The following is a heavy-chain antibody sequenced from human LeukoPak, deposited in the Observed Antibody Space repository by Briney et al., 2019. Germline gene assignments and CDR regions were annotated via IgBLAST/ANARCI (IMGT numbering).Heavy chain of an antibody. V-gene: IGHV1-18*01. CDR2: ISAYNGNT. CDR3: ARQLDIVVVPAATDFDY. Sequence: ASVKVSCKASGYTFTSYGISWVRQAPGQGLEWMGWISAYNGNTNYAQKLQGRVTMTTDTSTSTAYMELRSLRSDDTAVYYCARQLDIVVVPAATDFDYWGQGTLVTASS. CDR1: GYTFTSYG. D-gene: IGHD2-2*01. J-gene: IGHJ4*02.